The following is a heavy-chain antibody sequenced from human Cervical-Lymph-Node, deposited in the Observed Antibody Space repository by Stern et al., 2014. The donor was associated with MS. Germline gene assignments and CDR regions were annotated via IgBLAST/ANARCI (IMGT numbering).Heavy chain of an antibody. CDR1: GGTFSSYA. V-gene: IGHV1-69*01. CDR3: ARGYDSSGYYLGYYGMDV. CDR2: IIPIFGTA. D-gene: IGHD3-22*01. J-gene: IGHJ6*02. Sequence: QVQLVQSGAEVKKPGSSVKVSCKASGGTFSSYAISWVRQAPGQGLEWMGGIIPIFGTANYAQKFQGRVTITADESPSTAYMELSSLRSEDTAVYYCARGYDSSGYYLGYYGMDVWGQGTTVTVSS.